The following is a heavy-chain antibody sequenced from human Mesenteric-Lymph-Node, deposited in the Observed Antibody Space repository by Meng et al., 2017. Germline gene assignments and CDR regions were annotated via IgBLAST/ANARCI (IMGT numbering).Heavy chain of an antibody. D-gene: IGHD1-26*01. CDR1: GNTFSSYY. Sequence: ASVKVSCKASGNTFSSYYMHCVRQAPGQGPEWMGMINASAGSATCSQKFQGRVTMTEDTSTDTAYMELSSLRSEDTAVYYCARCPEVGAINWFDPWGQGTLVTVSS. J-gene: IGHJ5*02. CDR3: ARCPEVGAINWFDP. V-gene: IGHV1-46*01. CDR2: INASAGSA.